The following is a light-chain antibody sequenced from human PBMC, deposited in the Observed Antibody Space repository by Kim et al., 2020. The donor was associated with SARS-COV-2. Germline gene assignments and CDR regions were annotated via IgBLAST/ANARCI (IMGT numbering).Light chain of an antibody. V-gene: IGKV1-5*03. CDR3: QQYNRSPGLT. CDR2: EAS. Sequence: DIQMTQSPSTLSVSVGDRVTITCRASQSIGTWLAWYQQKPGKAPRLLIYEASNLDSGGPSRFSGSGSRTEFTITISSLQTDECATYYCQQYNRSPGLTFGGGTKLEI. CDR1: QSIGTW. J-gene: IGKJ4*01.